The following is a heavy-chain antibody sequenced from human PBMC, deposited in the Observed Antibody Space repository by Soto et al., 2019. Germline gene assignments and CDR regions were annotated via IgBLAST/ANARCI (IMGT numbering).Heavy chain of an antibody. Sequence: QVQLQQWGAGLLKPSETLSLTCTVSGGSFSGYYWSWIRQPTGKGLGWIGEINQSARTNYKPSLKGRVITSVDTSKNQLSLKLSSVTAAATAVYYCASYSTAQWELGFMAFDIWGQGTMVTVSS. V-gene: IGHV4-34*01. D-gene: IGHD1-26*01. CDR3: ASYSTAQWELGFMAFDI. CDR1: GGSFSGYY. CDR2: INQSART. J-gene: IGHJ3*02.